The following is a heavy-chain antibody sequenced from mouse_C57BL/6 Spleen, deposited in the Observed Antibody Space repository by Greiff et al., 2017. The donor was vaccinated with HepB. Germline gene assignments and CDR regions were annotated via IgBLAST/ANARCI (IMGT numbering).Heavy chain of an antibody. CDR2: IYPGDGDT. J-gene: IGHJ3*01. V-gene: IGHV1-82*01. D-gene: IGHD2-5*01. Sequence: QVQLQQSGPELVKPGASVKISCKASGYAFSSSWMNWVKQRPGKGLEWIGRIYPGDGDTNYNGKFKGKATLTADKSSSTAYMQLSSLTSEDSAVYFCARSSNYVWFAYWGQGTLVTVSA. CDR3: ARSSNYVWFAY. CDR1: GYAFSSSW.